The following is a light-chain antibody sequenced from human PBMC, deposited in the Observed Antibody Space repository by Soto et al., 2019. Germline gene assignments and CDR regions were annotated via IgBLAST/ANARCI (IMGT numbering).Light chain of an antibody. CDR2: KAS. J-gene: IGKJ1*01. CDR1: QSISSW. V-gene: IGKV1-5*03. CDR3: QQYIRYSP. Sequence: DIKISQSPSTLTASVGAIVSITCRASQSISSWLAWYQQKPGKAPKLLIYKASSLESGVPSRFSGSGSGTEFTLTISSLQPDDFATYYCQQYIRYSPVGQGTKVEIK.